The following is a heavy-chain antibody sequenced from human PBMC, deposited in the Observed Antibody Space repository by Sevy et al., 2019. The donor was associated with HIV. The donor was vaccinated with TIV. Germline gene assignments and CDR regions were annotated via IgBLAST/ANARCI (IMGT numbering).Heavy chain of an antibody. CDR1: GYSISSAYS. J-gene: IGHJ3*02. V-gene: IGHV4-38-2*02. CDR2: IYHDGST. D-gene: IGHD3-9*01. Sequence: SETLSLTCTVSGYSISSAYSWGWIRQPPGKGLEWIANIYHDGSTYDNPSLNSRVTISIDTSKNQFSLKLSSVTAADTAVYYCSSFGRLIIIYDDTFEIRGQGTMVTVSS. CDR3: SSFGRLIIIYDDTFEI.